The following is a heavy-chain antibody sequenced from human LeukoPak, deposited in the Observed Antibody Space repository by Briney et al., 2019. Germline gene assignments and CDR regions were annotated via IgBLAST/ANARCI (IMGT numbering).Heavy chain of an antibody. D-gene: IGHD2-15*01. CDR3: ARHSDIVVVVAATYYYYYGMDV. CDR1: GYSFTSYW. J-gene: IGHJ6*02. CDR2: IDPSDSYT. Sequence: GESLKISCKGSGYSFTSYWISXVRXMPGKGLEWMGRIDPSDSYTNYSPSFQGHVTISADKSISTAYLQWSSLKASDTAMYYCARHSDIVVVVAATYYYYYGMDVWGQGTTVTVSS. V-gene: IGHV5-10-1*01.